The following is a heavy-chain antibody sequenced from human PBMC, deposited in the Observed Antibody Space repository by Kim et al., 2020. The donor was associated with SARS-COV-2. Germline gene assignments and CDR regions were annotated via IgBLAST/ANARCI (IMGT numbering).Heavy chain of an antibody. Sequence: GSLRLSCAASGFTFSSYSMNWVRQAPGKGLEWVSSISSSSSYIYYADSVKGRFTISRDNAKNSLYLQMNSLRAEDTAVYYCARDPNYDSSGYKDDYWGQGTLVTVSS. V-gene: IGHV3-21*01. J-gene: IGHJ4*02. CDR2: ISSSSSYI. D-gene: IGHD3-22*01. CDR1: GFTFSSYS. CDR3: ARDPNYDSSGYKDDY.